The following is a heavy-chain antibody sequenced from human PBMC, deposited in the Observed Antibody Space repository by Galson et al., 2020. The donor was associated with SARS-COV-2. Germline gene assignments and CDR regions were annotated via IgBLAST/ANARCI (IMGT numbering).Heavy chain of an antibody. V-gene: IGHV3-23*01. CDR1: GFTFSSYA. CDR2: ISGSGGST. Sequence: GGSLRLSCAASGFTFSSYAMSWVRQAPGKGLEWVSAISGSGGSTYYADSVKGRFTISRDNSKNTLYLQMNSLRAEDTAVYYCAKDLGDLLWSGNAFDIWGQGTMVTVSS. D-gene: IGHD3-10*01. CDR3: AKDLGDLLWSGNAFDI. J-gene: IGHJ3*02.